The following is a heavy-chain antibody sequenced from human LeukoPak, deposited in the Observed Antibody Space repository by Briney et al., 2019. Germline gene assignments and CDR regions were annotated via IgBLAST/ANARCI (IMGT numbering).Heavy chain of an antibody. CDR2: IYYSGTT. D-gene: IGHD6-13*01. CDR3: ARQIASAGTAGFDF. Sequence: SETLSLTCNVSNGSITSYYGAWIRQPPGKGLEWIGDIYYSGTTNYNPSLKSRVTISVDTSKNQFSLRLRSVTAADTAVYYCARQIASAGTAGFDFWGQGALVTVSS. J-gene: IGHJ4*02. CDR1: NGSITSYY. V-gene: IGHV4-59*12.